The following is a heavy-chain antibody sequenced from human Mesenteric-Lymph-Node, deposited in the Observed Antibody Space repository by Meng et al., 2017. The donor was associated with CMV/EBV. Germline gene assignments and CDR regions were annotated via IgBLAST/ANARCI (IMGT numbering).Heavy chain of an antibody. CDR3: ARDRNPRATFDY. Sequence: GESLKISCAASGFTFSSYAMSWVRQAPGKGLEWVSVIYSGGSSTYYADSVKGRFTISRDNSKNTLYLQMNSLRAEDTAVYYCARDRNPRATFDYWGQGTLVTVSS. CDR1: GFTFSSYA. D-gene: IGHD1-26*01. J-gene: IGHJ4*02. CDR2: IYSGGSST. V-gene: IGHV3-23*03.